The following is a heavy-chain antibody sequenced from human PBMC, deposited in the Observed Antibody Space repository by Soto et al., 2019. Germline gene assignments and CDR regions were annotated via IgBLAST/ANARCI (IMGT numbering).Heavy chain of an antibody. V-gene: IGHV1-18*01. D-gene: IGHD6-19*01. CDR3: ARDTPDSSGWFHPENDAFDI. Sequence: GASVKVSCKASGYTFTSYGISWVRQAPGQGLEWMGWISAYNGNTNYAQKLQGRVTMTTDTSTSTAYMELRSLRSDDTAVYYCARDTPDSSGWFHPENDAFDIWGQGTMVTVSS. CDR2: ISAYNGNT. CDR1: GYTFTSYG. J-gene: IGHJ3*02.